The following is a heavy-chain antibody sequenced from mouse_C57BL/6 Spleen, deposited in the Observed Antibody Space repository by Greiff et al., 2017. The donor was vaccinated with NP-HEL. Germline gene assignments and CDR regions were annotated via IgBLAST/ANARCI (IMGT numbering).Heavy chain of an antibody. CDR1: GYAFSSSW. J-gene: IGHJ2*01. Sequence: QVQLKESGPELVKPGASVKISCKASGYAFSSSWMNWVKQRPGKGLEWIGRIYPGDGDTNYNGKFKGKATLTADKSSSTAYMQLSSLTSEDSAVYFCARGAPRDYFDYWGQGTTLTVSS. V-gene: IGHV1-82*01. D-gene: IGHD3-1*01. CDR3: ARGAPRDYFDY. CDR2: IYPGDGDT.